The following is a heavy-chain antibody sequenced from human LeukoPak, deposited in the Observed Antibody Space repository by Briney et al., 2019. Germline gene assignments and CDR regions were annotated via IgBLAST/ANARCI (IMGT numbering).Heavy chain of an antibody. CDR1: AFSFSKFA. V-gene: IGHV3-23*01. CDR2: ITANGGYT. J-gene: IGHJ3*01. CDR3: AKDPNGDYIGAFDF. Sequence: GGSLRLSCAASAFSFSKFALIWVRQAPGKGLEWVPAITANGGYTLYADAVKGRFTVSRDNSKNTLYLQINSLRPEDTAMYYCAKDPNGDYIGAFDFWGQGTMVTVSS. D-gene: IGHD4-17*01.